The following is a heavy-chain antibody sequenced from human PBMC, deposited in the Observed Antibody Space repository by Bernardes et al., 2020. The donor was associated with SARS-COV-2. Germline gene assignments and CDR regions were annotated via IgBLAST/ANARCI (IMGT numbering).Heavy chain of an antibody. CDR1: GFSLSDYG. CDR3: ARATETNCANRISDGRWFEP. V-gene: IGHV3-33*01. J-gene: IGHJ5*02. Sequence: GGSLRLSCEASGFSLSDYGMHWVRQAPGKGLEWVAGIIFDGSKEYYGDSVKGRFTISRDNFRNSLFLQMNVVRGEDTATYHCARATETNCANRISDGRWFEPWGQGTLVTVSP. D-gene: IGHD3-3*02. CDR2: IIFDGSKE.